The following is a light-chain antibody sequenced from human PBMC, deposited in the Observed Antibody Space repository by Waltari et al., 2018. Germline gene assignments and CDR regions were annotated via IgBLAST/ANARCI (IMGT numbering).Light chain of an antibody. V-gene: IGLV1-40*01. J-gene: IGLJ3*02. Sequence: QSVLTQPPSVSGAPGQRVTISCTGSSSNIGEGYDVHWYQQLPGAAPKVRIYGNKHRPSGVPDRFSGSKSGTAASLAITGLQAEDEADYHCQSYDSSLSGSGVFGGGTRVTVL. CDR1: SSNIGEGYD. CDR3: QSYDSSLSGSGV. CDR2: GNK.